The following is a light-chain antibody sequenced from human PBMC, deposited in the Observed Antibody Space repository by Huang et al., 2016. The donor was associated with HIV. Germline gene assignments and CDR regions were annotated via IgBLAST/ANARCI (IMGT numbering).Light chain of an antibody. J-gene: IGKJ4*01. CDR3: QQYDRSPLT. CDR1: QSLSSNF. CDR2: ETS. V-gene: IGKV3-20*01. Sequence: DIVLTQSPGTLSLSPGERATLSCRASQSLSSNFLAWYQQKPGQAPRLLVYETSNRAAGIPDSFSGTGSGTDFTLTISGLEPGDFAMYYCQQYDRSPLTFGGGTKVEV.